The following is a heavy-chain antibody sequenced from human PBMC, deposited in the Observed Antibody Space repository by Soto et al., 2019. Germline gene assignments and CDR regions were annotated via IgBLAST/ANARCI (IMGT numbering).Heavy chain of an antibody. D-gene: IGHD3-22*01. CDR2: ISGSGGST. V-gene: IGHV3-23*01. CDR1: GFTFSSYA. CDR3: AKTGWDYDSSGYYLDY. J-gene: IGHJ4*02. Sequence: PGGSLRLSCAASGFTFSSYAMSWVRQAPGKGLEWVSAISGSGGSTYYADSVKGRFTISRDNSKNTLYLQMNSLRAEDTAVYYCAKTGWDYDSSGYYLDYWGQGTLVTVSS.